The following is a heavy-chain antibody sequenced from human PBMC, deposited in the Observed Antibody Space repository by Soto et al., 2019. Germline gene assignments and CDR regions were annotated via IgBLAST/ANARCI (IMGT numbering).Heavy chain of an antibody. CDR1: GYSISSGYH. CDR3: ARAPQLYYFDY. V-gene: IGHV4-38-2*01. Sequence: PSETLSLTCAVSGYSISSGYHWGWIRQPPGKGLEWLGGVHHSGSTYYNPSLKSRLTISVDKSKNQFSLNLTSVTAADTTVYYCARAPQLYYFDYWGQGTLVTVSS. CDR2: VHHSGST. J-gene: IGHJ4*02.